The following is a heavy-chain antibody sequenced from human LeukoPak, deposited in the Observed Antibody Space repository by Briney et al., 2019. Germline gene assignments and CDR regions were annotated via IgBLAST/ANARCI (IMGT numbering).Heavy chain of an antibody. D-gene: IGHD1-1*01. CDR2: IGTASDT. Sequence: GGSLRLSCATSGFTFSSFDMHWVRQPTGQGLEWVSTIGTASDTYYPGSVEGRFTLSRNNAKNSLYLQMNSLTAGDTAAYYCARGPPRGKYYYMDVWGKGTTVTVSS. CDR3: ARGPPRGKYYYMDV. V-gene: IGHV3-13*01. CDR1: GFTFSSFD. J-gene: IGHJ6*03.